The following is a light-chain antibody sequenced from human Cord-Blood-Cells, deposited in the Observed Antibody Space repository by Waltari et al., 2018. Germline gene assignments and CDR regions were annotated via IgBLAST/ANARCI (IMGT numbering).Light chain of an antibody. Sequence: SSNIGSNYVYWYQQLPGTAPKLLIYRNNQRPSGVPDRFSGSKSGTSAFLAISGLRSEDEADYYCAAWDDSPSGYVFGTGTKVTVL. CDR3: AAWDDSPSGYV. J-gene: IGLJ1*01. CDR1: SSNIGSNY. V-gene: IGLV1-47*01. CDR2: RNN.